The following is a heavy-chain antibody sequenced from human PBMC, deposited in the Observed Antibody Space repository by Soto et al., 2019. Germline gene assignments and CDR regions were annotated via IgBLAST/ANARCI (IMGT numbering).Heavy chain of an antibody. CDR1: GGSISSSSYY. Sequence: ASETLSLTCTVSGGSISSSSYYWGWIRQPPGKGLEWIGSIYYSGSTYYNPSLKSRVTISVDTSKNQFSLKLSSVTAADTAVYYCARHTRAELTALRFDPWGQGTLVTVSS. CDR2: IYYSGST. CDR3: ARHTRAELTALRFDP. J-gene: IGHJ5*02. D-gene: IGHD1-26*01. V-gene: IGHV4-39*01.